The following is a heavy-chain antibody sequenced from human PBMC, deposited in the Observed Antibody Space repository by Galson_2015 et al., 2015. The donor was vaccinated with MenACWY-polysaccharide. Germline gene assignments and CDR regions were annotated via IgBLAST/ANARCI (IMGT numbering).Heavy chain of an antibody. CDR1: GFTFSSYA. J-gene: IGHJ3*02. D-gene: IGHD3-3*01. V-gene: IGHV3-30-3*01. CDR3: ARDMGGPTVRFLEWSRQNDAFDI. Sequence: SLRLSCAASGFTFSSYAMHWVRQAPGKGLEWVAVISYDGSNKYYADFVKGRFTISRDNSKNTLYLQMNSLRAEDTAVYYCARDMGGPTVRFLEWSRQNDAFDIWGQGTMVTVSS. CDR2: ISYDGSNK.